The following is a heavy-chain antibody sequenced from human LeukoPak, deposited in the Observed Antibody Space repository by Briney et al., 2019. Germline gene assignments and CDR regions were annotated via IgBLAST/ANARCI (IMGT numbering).Heavy chain of an antibody. Sequence: GGSLRLSCTASGFTFNSYAMNWVRQAPGKALEWVSSTTFSGDSTYYGDSVKGRFTVSRDNARNSLSLQMNSLRVEDTAVYYCARDRQSGSHLNFFDYWGQGALVTVSS. CDR2: TTFSGDST. D-gene: IGHD1-26*01. J-gene: IGHJ4*02. V-gene: IGHV3-21*01. CDR3: ARDRQSGSHLNFFDY. CDR1: GFTFNSYA.